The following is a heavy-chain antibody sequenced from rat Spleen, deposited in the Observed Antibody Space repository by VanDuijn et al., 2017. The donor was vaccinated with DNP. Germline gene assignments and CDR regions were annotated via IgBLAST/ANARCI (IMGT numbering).Heavy chain of an antibody. Sequence: EVLLVESDGGLVQPGRSLKLSCAASGFTFNDYYMAWVRQAPAKGLEWVATISYNGGTPYYRDSVKGRFTISRDNSKSTLYLQMNSLRSEDTATYYCTREDWVLDYWGQGVMVTVSS. J-gene: IGHJ2*01. D-gene: IGHD5-1*01. CDR1: GFTFNDYY. CDR2: ISYNGGTP. CDR3: TREDWVLDY. V-gene: IGHV5-20*01.